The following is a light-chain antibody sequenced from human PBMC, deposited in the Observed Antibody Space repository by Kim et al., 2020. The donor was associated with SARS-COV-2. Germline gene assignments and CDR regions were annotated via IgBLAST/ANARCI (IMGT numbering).Light chain of an antibody. CDR3: QSYDSSNLRV. CDR1: SGSIASNY. J-gene: IGLJ3*02. CDR2: EDN. V-gene: IGLV6-57*01. Sequence: KTVTISCTRSSGSIASNYVQWYQQRPGSSPTTVIYEDNQRPSGVPDRFSGSIDSSSNSASLTISGLKTEDEADYYCQSYDSSNLRVFGGGTQLTVL.